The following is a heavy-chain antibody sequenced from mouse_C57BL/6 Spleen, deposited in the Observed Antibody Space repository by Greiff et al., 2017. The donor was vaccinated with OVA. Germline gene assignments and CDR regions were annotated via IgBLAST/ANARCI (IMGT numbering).Heavy chain of an antibody. CDR1: GYTFTSYW. CDR3: ARSTMVTNWFAY. J-gene: IGHJ3*01. V-gene: IGHV1-59*01. CDR2: IDPSDSYT. Sequence: VKLQQPGAELVRPGTSVKLSCKASGYTFTSYWMHWVKQRPGQGLEWIGVIDPSDSYTNYNQKFKGKATLTVDTSSSTAYMQLSSLTSEDSAVYYCARSTMVTNWFAYWGQGTLVTVSA. D-gene: IGHD2-2*01.